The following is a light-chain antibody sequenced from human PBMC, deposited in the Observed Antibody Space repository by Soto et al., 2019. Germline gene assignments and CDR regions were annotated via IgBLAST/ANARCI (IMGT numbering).Light chain of an antibody. CDR2: VNSDGSH. CDR3: QTWATGIRV. Sequence: QPVLTQSPSASASLGASVKLTCTLSSGHSTFAIAWHQQQPEKGPRYLMKVNSDGSHNKGDGIPDRFSGSSSGAERYLTISRLQSDDEADYYCQTWATGIRVFGGGTKLTVL. J-gene: IGLJ3*02. V-gene: IGLV4-69*01. CDR1: SGHSTFA.